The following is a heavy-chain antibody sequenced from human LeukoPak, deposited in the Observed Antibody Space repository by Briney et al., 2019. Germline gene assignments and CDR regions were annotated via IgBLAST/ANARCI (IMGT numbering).Heavy chain of an antibody. D-gene: IGHD6-19*01. CDR3: ARGSGYSSGWYGLDFDY. Sequence: SVKVSCKASGGAFSSYAISWVRQAPGQGLEWMGGIIPIFGTANYAQKFQGRVTITADESTSTAYMELSSLRSEDTAVYYCARGSGYSSGWYGLDFDYWGQGTLVTVSS. V-gene: IGHV1-69*01. J-gene: IGHJ4*02. CDR2: IIPIFGTA. CDR1: GGAFSSYA.